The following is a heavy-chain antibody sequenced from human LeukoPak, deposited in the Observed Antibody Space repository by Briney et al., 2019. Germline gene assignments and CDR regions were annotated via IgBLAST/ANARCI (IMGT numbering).Heavy chain of an antibody. J-gene: IGHJ4*02. CDR2: ISDIGSI. CDR1: GGSISSYY. CDR3: AGHHPRNTVDF. D-gene: IGHD2/OR15-2a*01. Sequence: PSETLSLTCTVSGGSISSYYWSWIRQPPGKGLEWIAYISDIGSINYNPSLKSRVTISLDTSKNQFSLKLSSVIAADTAVYYCAGHHPRNTVDFWGQGTLVTVSS. V-gene: IGHV4-59*08.